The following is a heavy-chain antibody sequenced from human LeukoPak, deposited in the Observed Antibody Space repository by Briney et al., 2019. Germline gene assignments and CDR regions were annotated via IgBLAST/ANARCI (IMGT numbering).Heavy chain of an antibody. CDR3: ARRYYDSRGRRFDY. CDR2: INHSGST. D-gene: IGHD3-22*01. V-gene: IGHV4-34*01. Sequence: PSETLSLTCAVYGGSFSGYYWSWIRQPPGKGLEWIGEINHSGSTNYNLSLKSRVTISVDTSKNQFSLKLSSVTAADTAVYYCARRYYDSRGRRFDYWGQGTLVTVSS. CDR1: GGSFSGYY. J-gene: IGHJ4*02.